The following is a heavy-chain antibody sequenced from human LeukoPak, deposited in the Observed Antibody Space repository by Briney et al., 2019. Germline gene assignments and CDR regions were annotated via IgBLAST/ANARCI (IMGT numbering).Heavy chain of an antibody. Sequence: GASVKVSCKASGGTFSSYAISWVRQAPGQGLEWMGGIIPIFGTANYAQKFQGRVTITADESTSTAYMELSSLRSEDTAVYYCAREGELRGYYYMDVWGKGTTVTVSS. D-gene: IGHD1-7*01. CDR3: AREGELRGYYYMDV. CDR1: GGTFSSYA. CDR2: IIPIFGTA. V-gene: IGHV1-69*13. J-gene: IGHJ6*03.